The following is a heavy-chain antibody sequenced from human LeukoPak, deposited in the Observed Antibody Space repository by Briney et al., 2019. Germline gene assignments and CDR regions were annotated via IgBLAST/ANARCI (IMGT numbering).Heavy chain of an antibody. CDR3: ARVSLLEWSFWYFDL. J-gene: IGHJ2*01. CDR2: INQDASVR. D-gene: IGHD3-3*01. Sequence: GGSLRLSCTASGFTFNTYWMIWVRQAPGKGLEWVANINQDASVRYYVASVKGRFTISRDNARNLVHLQMNSLRAEDTAVYYCARVSLLEWSFWYFDLWGRGTLVTVSS. V-gene: IGHV3-7*01. CDR1: GFTFNTYW.